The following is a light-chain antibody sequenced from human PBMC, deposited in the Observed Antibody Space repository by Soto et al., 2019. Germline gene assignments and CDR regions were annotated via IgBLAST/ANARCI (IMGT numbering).Light chain of an antibody. CDR2: GAS. Sequence: IVMTQSPATLSVSLGERATLSCRASQSVSSNLAWYQQKPGQAPRLLFYGASTRATGIPAMFSGSGSGTEFTLTISSLQSEDFAVYYCQQYYNWPRTFGQGTKLEIK. CDR3: QQYYNWPRT. CDR1: QSVSSN. J-gene: IGKJ2*01. V-gene: IGKV3-15*01.